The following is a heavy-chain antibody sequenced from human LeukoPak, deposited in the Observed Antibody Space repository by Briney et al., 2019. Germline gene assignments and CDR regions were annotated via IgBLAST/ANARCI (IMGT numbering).Heavy chain of an antibody. J-gene: IGHJ3*02. CDR3: ARDPTRTGLDI. V-gene: IGHV1-69*06. Sequence: SVKVSCKASGGTFSSYAISWVRQAPGQGLEWMGGIIPIFGTANYAQKFQGRVTITADKSTSTAYMELSSLRSDDTAVYYCARDPTRTGLDIWGQGTMVTVSS. CDR1: GGTFSSYA. CDR2: IIPIFGTA. D-gene: IGHD1-1*01.